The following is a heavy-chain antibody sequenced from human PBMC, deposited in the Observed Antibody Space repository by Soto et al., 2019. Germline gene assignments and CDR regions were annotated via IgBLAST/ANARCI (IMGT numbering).Heavy chain of an antibody. CDR1: GFAFSSYG. J-gene: IGHJ6*02. D-gene: IGHD1-20*01. CDR3: AKDGEYNWNDDPLYYYGIDV. V-gene: IGHV3-30*18. CDR2: ISIEGTKR. Sequence: QEQLVESGGGVVQPGRSLRLSCAASGFAFSSYGLHWVRQAPGKRLEWVAIISIEGTKRYYSDSVKGRFAISRDDSNNTLYLQMNSLMPEDTAVYYCAKDGEYNWNDDPLYYYGIDVWGQGTTVTVSS.